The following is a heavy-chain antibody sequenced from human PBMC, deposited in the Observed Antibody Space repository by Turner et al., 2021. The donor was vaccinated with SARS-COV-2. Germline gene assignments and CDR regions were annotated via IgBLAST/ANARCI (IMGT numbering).Heavy chain of an antibody. CDR1: GYTLTELS. Sequence: QVQLVQSGAGVMKPGASVKVSCKISGYTLTELSMYWVRQAPGKGREWMGGFDPEDGETIYAQNFQGRVTMTEDTSTDTAYMELSSLRSEDTAVYFCATGYQLRVNWFDPWGQGTLVTVSS. J-gene: IGHJ5*02. CDR2: FDPEDGET. CDR3: ATGYQLRVNWFDP. V-gene: IGHV1-24*01. D-gene: IGHD2-2*01.